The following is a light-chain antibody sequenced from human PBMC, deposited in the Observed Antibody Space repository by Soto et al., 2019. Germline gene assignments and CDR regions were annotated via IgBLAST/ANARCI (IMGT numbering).Light chain of an antibody. CDR1: QNIVNY. Sequence: DIQMTQSPASLSASVGDRVTITCRAGQNIVNYLNWYQQKPGKAPKPLIYDASNLETGVPSRFSGTGPGTDFTFTISSLQPEDIATFYCQQYDNLPITFGQGTRLGIK. CDR3: QQYDNLPIT. J-gene: IGKJ5*01. CDR2: DAS. V-gene: IGKV1-33*01.